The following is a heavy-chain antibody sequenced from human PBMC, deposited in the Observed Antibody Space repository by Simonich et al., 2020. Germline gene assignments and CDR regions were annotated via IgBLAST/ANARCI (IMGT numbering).Heavy chain of an antibody. CDR3: ARVRFEAFDI. Sequence: QVQLVQSGAEVKKPGASVKVSCKASGYTFTGYDMHWVRQAPGQGLGWMGWINPNSGGKNYAQKVQGRVTMTRDTSISTAYMELSRLRSDDTAVYYCARVRFEAFDIWGQGTMVTVSS. J-gene: IGHJ3*02. CDR2: INPNSGGK. V-gene: IGHV1-2*02. CDR1: GYTFTGYD.